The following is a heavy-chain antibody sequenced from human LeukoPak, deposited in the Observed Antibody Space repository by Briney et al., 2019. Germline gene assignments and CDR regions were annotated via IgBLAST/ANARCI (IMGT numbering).Heavy chain of an antibody. D-gene: IGHD1-14*01. Sequence: GGFLRLSCAASGFTFSTYGMSWVRQAPGKGLEWVSAISGSGGSTYYADSVKGRFTISRDNSKNTLYLQMNSLRAEDTAVYYCAKDLVIGGMSDYWGQGTLVTVSS. V-gene: IGHV3-23*01. CDR1: GFTFSTYG. CDR2: ISGSGGST. J-gene: IGHJ4*02. CDR3: AKDLVIGGMSDY.